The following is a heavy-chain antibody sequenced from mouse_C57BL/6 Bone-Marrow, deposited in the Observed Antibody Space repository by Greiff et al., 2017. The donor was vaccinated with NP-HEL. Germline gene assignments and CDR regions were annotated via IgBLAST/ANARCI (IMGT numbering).Heavy chain of an antibody. CDR2: IYPGGGYT. J-gene: IGHJ1*03. CDR1: GYTFTNYW. CDR3: AIWLLRGYGYLDV. V-gene: IGHV1-63*01. Sequence: VQLQQSGAELVRPGTSVKMSCKASGYTFTNYWIGWAKQRPGHGLEWIGDIYPGGGYTNYNETFKGKATLTADKSSSTAYMQFSSLTSEDSAIYYSAIWLLRGYGYLDVWGTGTTVTVSS. D-gene: IGHD2-3*01.